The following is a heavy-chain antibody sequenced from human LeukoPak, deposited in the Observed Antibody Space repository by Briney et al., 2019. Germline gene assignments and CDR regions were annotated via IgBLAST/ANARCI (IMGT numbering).Heavy chain of an antibody. J-gene: IGHJ4*02. V-gene: IGHV3-66*01. CDR1: GFTVSSNY. CDR2: IYGGGST. Sequence: PGGSLRLSCAASGFTVSSNYMSWVRQAPGKGLEWVSVIYGGGSTYYADSVKGRFTISRDNSKNTLYLQMNSLRAEDTAVYYCARVITENSEGQNYFDYWGQGTLVTVSS. D-gene: IGHD4-23*01. CDR3: ARVITENSEGQNYFDY.